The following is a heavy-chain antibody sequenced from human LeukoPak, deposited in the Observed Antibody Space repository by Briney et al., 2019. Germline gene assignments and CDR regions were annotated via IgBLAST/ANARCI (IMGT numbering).Heavy chain of an antibody. D-gene: IGHD3/OR15-3a*01. J-gene: IGHJ4*02. CDR3: ARPSQTGFWTAYQGGSCDY. CDR2: ISDYNGNT. Sequence: GASVKVSCKASGYTFSNYGIGWVRQAPGHGLEWMGWISDYNGNTNYAQKLQDRVTMTTDTSTSTAYMELRSLRSDDTAVYYCARPSQTGFWTAYQGGSCDYWGQGTLVTVSS. V-gene: IGHV1-18*01. CDR1: GYTFSNYG.